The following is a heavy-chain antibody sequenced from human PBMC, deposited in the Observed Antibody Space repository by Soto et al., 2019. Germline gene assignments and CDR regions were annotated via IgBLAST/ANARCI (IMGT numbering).Heavy chain of an antibody. CDR1: VGSISSSSW. D-gene: IGHD6-13*01. CDR3: ARDSRAAAGNRRYYFDY. Sequence: ETLSLTLAVSVGSISSSSWWSCVRQPPGKGLEWIGEIYHTGNTNYNPSLESRVTISVDKSKNQFSLNLNSVTAADTAVYYCARDSRAAAGNRRYYFDYWGQGTLVTVSS. CDR2: IYHTGNT. V-gene: IGHV4-4*02. J-gene: IGHJ4*02.